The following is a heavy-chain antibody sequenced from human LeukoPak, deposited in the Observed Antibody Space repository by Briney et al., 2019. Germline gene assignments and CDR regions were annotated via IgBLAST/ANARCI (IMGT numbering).Heavy chain of an antibody. CDR2: ISYDGSNK. D-gene: IGHD3-22*01. V-gene: IGHV3-30-3*02. CDR3: AKDRLNYYDSSGYYTAV. J-gene: IGHJ4*02. Sequence: PGGSLRLSCAASGFTFSSYAMHWVRQAPGKGLEWVAVISYDGSNKYYADSVKGRFTISRDNSKNTLYLQMNSLRAEDTAVYYCAKDRLNYYDSSGYYTAVWGQGTLVTVSS. CDR1: GFTFSSYA.